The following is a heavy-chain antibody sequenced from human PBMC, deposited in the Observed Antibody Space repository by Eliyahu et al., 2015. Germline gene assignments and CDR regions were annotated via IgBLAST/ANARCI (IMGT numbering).Heavy chain of an antibody. Sequence: QVQLQESGPGLVKPSQTLSLTCTVSGXSXNSGGXCWTWXRQXPGQGXEWIGFIYNNGGTYYNPXLKSXVTISVDTSKNQFSLRLSSVTAADTAVYYCARDRGITIFGGGMDVWGRGTTVSVSS. V-gene: IGHV4-31*03. CDR1: GXSXNSGGXC. J-gene: IGHJ6*02. D-gene: IGHD3-3*01. CDR2: IYNNGGT. CDR3: ARDRGITIFGGGMDV.